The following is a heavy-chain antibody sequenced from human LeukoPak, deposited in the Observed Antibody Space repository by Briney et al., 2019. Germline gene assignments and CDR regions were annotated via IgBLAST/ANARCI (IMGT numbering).Heavy chain of an antibody. CDR1: GFTVSSND. D-gene: IGHD3-10*01. CDR2: IYSGGST. V-gene: IGHV3-66*01. J-gene: IGHJ4*02. CDR3: AAITMVRGWVFDY. Sequence: PGGSLRLSCAASGFTVSSNDMSWVRQAPGKGLEWVSVIYSGGSTYYADSVKGRFTISRDNSKNTLYLQMNSLRAEDTAVYYCAAITMVRGWVFDYWGQGTLVTVSS.